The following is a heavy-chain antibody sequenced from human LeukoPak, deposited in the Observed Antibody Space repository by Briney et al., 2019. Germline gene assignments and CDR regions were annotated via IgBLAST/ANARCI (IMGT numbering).Heavy chain of an antibody. V-gene: IGHV3-66*01. D-gene: IGHD3-10*01. CDR2: IYSGGST. CDR1: GFTVSSNY. J-gene: IGHJ4*02. Sequence: GGSLRLSCAASGFTVSSNYMSWVRQAPGKGLEWVSVIYSGGSTYYADSVKGRFTISRDNSKNTLYLQMNSLRAEDTAVYYCAKLWFGELSPDYWGQGTLVTVSS. CDR3: AKLWFGELSPDY.